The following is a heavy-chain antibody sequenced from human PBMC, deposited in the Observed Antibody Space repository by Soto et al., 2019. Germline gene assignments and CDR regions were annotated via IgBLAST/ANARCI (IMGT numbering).Heavy chain of an antibody. Sequence: SETLSLTCAVSGGSISSYYWSWIRQPPGKGLEWIGYIYYSGSTNYNPSLKSRVTISVDTSKNQFSLKLSSVTAADTAVYYCARDVGYCSGGSCYSQYGMDVWGQGTTVNVSS. CDR1: GGSISSYY. CDR3: ARDVGYCSGGSCYSQYGMDV. CDR2: IYYSGST. D-gene: IGHD2-15*01. V-gene: IGHV4-59*01. J-gene: IGHJ6*02.